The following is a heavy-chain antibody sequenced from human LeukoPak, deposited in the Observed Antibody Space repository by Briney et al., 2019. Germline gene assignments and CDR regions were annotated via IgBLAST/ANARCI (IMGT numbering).Heavy chain of an antibody. D-gene: IGHD3-22*01. J-gene: IGHJ4*02. V-gene: IGHV4-4*02. CDR3: AGVEDSSGYYYIDY. CDR2: INHSGST. CDR1: GGSISSSNW. Sequence: SETLSLTCAVSGGSISSSNWWSWIRQPPGKGLEWIGEINHSGSTNYNPSLRSRVTISGDTSKNQFSLKLSSVTAADTAVYYCAGVEDSSGYYYIDYWGQGTLVTVSS.